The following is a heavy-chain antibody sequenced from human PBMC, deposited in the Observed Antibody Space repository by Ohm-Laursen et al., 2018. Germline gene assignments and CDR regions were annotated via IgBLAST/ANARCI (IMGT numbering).Heavy chain of an antibody. J-gene: IGHJ3*02. CDR1: GFTFSSYG. D-gene: IGHD3-22*01. V-gene: IGHV3-30*18. CDR2: ISYDGSNQ. Sequence: RSLRLSCAASGFTFSSYGMHWVRQAPGKGLEWVGLISYDGSNQYYSDSVRGRFTISRDNSKNTLYLQMNSLRAEDTAVFYCAKMYDSSGYYEGAFDIWGQGTVVTVSS. CDR3: AKMYDSSGYYEGAFDI.